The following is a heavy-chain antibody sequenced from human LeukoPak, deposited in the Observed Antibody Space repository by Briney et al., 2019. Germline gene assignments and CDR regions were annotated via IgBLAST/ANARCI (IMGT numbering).Heavy chain of an antibody. J-gene: IGHJ4*02. D-gene: IGHD4-17*01. Sequence: GASVKVSCKASGYTFTGYYMHWVRQAPGQGLEWMGWINPNSGGTNYAQKFQGRVTMTRDTSISTAYMELSRLRSDDTAVYYCARGPYGDHTYYFDHWGQGTLVTVSS. V-gene: IGHV1-2*02. CDR2: INPNSGGT. CDR3: ARGPYGDHTYYFDH. CDR1: GYTFTGYY.